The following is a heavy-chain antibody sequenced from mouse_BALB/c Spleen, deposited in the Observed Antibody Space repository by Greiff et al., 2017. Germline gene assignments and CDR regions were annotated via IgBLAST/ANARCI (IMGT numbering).Heavy chain of an antibody. Sequence: QVQLKESGPGLVQPSQSLSITCTVSGFSLTSYGVHWVRQSPGKGLEWLGVIWSGGSTDYNAAFISRLSISKDNSKSQVFFKMNSLQANDTAIYYCARMAYRYDEGFAYWGQGTLVTVSA. CDR3: ARMAYRYDEGFAY. V-gene: IGHV2-2*02. CDR1: GFSLTSYG. J-gene: IGHJ3*01. D-gene: IGHD2-14*01. CDR2: IWSGGST.